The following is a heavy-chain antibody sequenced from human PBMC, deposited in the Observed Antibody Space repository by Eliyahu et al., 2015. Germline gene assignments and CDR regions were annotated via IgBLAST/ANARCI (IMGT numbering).Heavy chain of an antibody. J-gene: IGHJ4*02. Sequence: QVQLVQSGAEVKKPGSSVXVSCKASGGTFSSXAISWXRQAPGQGLEWMGGIIPIXGTANYAQKFQGRVTITADESTSTAYMELSSLRSEDTAVYYCARDCGAAVAGVSGGFDYWGQGTLVTVSS. CDR1: GGTFSSXA. D-gene: IGHD6-19*01. CDR2: IIPIXGTA. CDR3: ARDCGAAVAGVSGGFDY. V-gene: IGHV1-69*01.